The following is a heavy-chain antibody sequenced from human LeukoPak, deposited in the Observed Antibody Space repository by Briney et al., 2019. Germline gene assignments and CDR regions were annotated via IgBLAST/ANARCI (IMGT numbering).Heavy chain of an antibody. V-gene: IGHV1-3*01. CDR2: INAGNGNT. J-gene: IGHJ3*02. CDR1: GYTFTSYA. Sequence: AASVKVSCKASGYTFTSYAMHWVRQAPGQRLEWMGWINAGNGNTKYSQKFQGRVTITRDTSASTAYTELSSLRSEDTSVYYCASGSWYDDNDAFDIWGQGTMVTVSS. CDR3: ASGSWYDDNDAFDI. D-gene: IGHD6-13*01.